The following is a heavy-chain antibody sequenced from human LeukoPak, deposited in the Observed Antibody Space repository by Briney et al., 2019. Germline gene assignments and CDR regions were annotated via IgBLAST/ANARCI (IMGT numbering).Heavy chain of an antibody. CDR3: ARDRVSGYQLPVYYYYYYYMDV. J-gene: IGHJ6*03. D-gene: IGHD2-2*01. CDR2: ISAYNGNT. V-gene: IGHV1-18*01. CDR1: GGTFSSYA. Sequence: ASVKLSCNASGGTFSSYAISWVRQATGQRLEWIGWISAYNGNTNYAQKLQGRVTMTTDTSTSTAYMELRSLRSDDTAVYYCARDRVSGYQLPVYYYYYYYMDVWGKGATVTVSS.